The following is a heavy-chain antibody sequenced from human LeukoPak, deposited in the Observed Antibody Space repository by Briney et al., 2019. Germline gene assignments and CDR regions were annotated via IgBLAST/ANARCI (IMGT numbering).Heavy chain of an antibody. V-gene: IGHV4-61*01. CDR2: IYYSGST. D-gene: IGHD5-24*01. CDR1: GGSISSSSYY. J-gene: IGHJ4*02. Sequence: SETLSLTCTVSGGSISSSSYYWSWIRQPPGKGLEWIGYIYYSGSTNYNPSLKSRVTISVDTSKNQFSLKLSSVTAADTAVYYCARGGKEMATIFFDYWGQGTLVTVSS. CDR3: ARGGKEMATIFFDY.